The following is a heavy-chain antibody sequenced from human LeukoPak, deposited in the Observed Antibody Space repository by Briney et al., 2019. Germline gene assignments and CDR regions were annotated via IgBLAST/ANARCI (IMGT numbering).Heavy chain of an antibody. CDR2: IRYDGSNK. Sequence: GGSLRLSCAASAFTFSNYDMHWVRQAPGKGLEWVAFIRYDGSNKYYADFVEGRFTISRDNSKNTLYLLMNSLRAEDTAVYYCAKDSGSYYTSDYRGQGTLVTVSS. J-gene: IGHJ4*02. V-gene: IGHV3-30*02. CDR3: AKDSGSYYTSDY. CDR1: AFTFSNYD. D-gene: IGHD3-10*01.